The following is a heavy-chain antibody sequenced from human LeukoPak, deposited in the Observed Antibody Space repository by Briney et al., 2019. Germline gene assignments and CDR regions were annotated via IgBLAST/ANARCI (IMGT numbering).Heavy chain of an antibody. CDR1: GFTFSSYA. J-gene: IGHJ4*02. Sequence: GGSLRLSCAASGFTFSSYAMSWVRQAPGKGLEWVSAISGSGGSTYYADSVKGRFTISRDNSKNTLYLQMNSLRAEDMAVYYCAKVTRIAAASPLDYWGQGTLVTVSS. V-gene: IGHV3-23*01. CDR3: AKVTRIAAASPLDY. CDR2: ISGSGGST. D-gene: IGHD6-13*01.